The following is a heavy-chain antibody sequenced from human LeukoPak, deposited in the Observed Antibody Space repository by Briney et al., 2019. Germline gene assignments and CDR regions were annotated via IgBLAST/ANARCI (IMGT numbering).Heavy chain of an antibody. CDR1: GFTFSSYA. CDR2: ISYDGSNK. J-gene: IGHJ3*02. D-gene: IGHD2-15*01. Sequence: GGSLRLSCAASGFTFSSYAMHWVRQAPGKGLEWVAVISYDGSNKYYADSVKGRFTISRDNSKNTLYLQMNSLRAEDTAVYYCAREGRAARQAVVAARAFDIWGQGTMVTVSS. V-gene: IGHV3-30*04. CDR3: AREGRAARQAVVAARAFDI.